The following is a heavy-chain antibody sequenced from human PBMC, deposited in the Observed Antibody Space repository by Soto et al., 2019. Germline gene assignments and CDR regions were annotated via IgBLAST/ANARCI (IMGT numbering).Heavy chain of an antibody. CDR2: ISGSGGTT. Sequence: EVQLLESWGGLVQPGGSLRLSCAASGFTFSSYAMSWVRQAPGKGLSLVSGISGSGGTTECSDSLKGRFTISRDNSKNTLYLQMNSLRAEDTAVYYCAKRGGRGAANNAEYFQHCGQGPLVTVSS. CDR3: AKRGGRGAANNAEYFQH. V-gene: IGHV3-23*01. J-gene: IGHJ1*01. CDR1: GFTFSSYA. D-gene: IGHD1-26*01.